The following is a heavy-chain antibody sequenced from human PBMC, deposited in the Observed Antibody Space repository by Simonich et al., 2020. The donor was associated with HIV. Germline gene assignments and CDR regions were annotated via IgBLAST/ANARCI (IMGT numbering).Heavy chain of an antibody. V-gene: IGHV3-9*03. Sequence: EVQLVESGGGLVQPGRSLRLSCSASGFTFDNYAMHWVRQAPGKGLEWVSGISWNSGKISYADSVKGRFTISRDNAKNSLYLQMNSLRPEDMALYYCARGRMRDDRGADFDYWAQGTRVTVSS. D-gene: IGHD3-10*02. CDR1: GFTFDNYA. CDR2: ISWNSGKI. J-gene: IGHJ4*02. CDR3: ARGRMRDDRGADFDY.